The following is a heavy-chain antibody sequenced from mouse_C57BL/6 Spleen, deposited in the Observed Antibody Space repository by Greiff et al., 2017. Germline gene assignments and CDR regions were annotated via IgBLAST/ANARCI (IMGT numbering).Heavy chain of an antibody. CDR2: IWSDGST. V-gene: IGHV2-6-1*01. D-gene: IGHD2-3*01. Sequence: VKVVESGPGLVAPSQSLSITCTVSGFSLTSYGVHWVRQPPGKGLEWLVVIWSDGSTTYNSALKSRLSISKDNSKSQVFLKMNSLQTDDTAMYYCARHGEGYYRGFAYWGQGTLVTVSA. CDR3: ARHGEGYYRGFAY. J-gene: IGHJ3*01. CDR1: GFSLTSYG.